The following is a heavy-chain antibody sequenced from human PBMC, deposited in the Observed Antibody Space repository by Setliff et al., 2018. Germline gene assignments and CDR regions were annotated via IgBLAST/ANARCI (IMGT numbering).Heavy chain of an antibody. CDR3: ATLIKYSSSWPHDAFDI. CDR2: MNPNSGNT. V-gene: IGHV1-8*01. D-gene: IGHD6-13*01. J-gene: IGHJ3*02. Sequence: ASVKVSCKASGYTFTSYDINWVRQATGQGLEWMGWMNPNSGNTGYAQKFQGRVTMTRNTSISTAYMELSSLRSEDTAVYYCATLIKYSSSWPHDAFDIWGQGTMGTVS. CDR1: GYTFTSYD.